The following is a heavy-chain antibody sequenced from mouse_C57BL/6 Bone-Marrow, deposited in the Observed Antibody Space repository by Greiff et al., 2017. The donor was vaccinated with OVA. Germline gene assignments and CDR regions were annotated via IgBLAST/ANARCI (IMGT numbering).Heavy chain of an antibody. CDR2: IYPRSGNT. J-gene: IGHJ2*01. V-gene: IGHV1-81*01. CDR1: GYTFTSYG. Sequence: VKLQQSGAELARPGASVKLSCKASGYTFTSYGISWVKQRTGQGLEWIGEIYPRSGNTYYNEKFKGKATLTADKSSSTAYMELRSLTSEDSAVYFCARKFHYYGRVLDYWGQGTTLTVSS. D-gene: IGHD1-1*01. CDR3: ARKFHYYGRVLDY.